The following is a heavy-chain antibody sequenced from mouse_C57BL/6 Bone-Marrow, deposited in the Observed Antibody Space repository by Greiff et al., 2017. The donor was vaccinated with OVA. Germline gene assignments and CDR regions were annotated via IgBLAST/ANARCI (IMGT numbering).Heavy chain of an antibody. J-gene: IGHJ2*01. D-gene: IGHD1-1*01. CDR2: ISSGGSYT. CDR1: GFTFSSYG. V-gene: IGHV5-6*01. CDR3: ARHGDYGSFFDY. Sequence: EVKLMESGGDLVKPGGSLKLSCAASGFTFSSYGMSWVRQTPDKRLEWVATISSGGSYTYYPDSVQGRFTISRDNAKNTLYLQMSSLKSEDTAMYYCARHGDYGSFFDYWGQGTTLTVSS.